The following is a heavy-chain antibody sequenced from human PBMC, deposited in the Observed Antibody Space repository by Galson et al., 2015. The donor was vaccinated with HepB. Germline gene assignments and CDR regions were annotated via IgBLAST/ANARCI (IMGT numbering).Heavy chain of an antibody. D-gene: IGHD6-19*01. J-gene: IGHJ3*02. CDR2: IFPMFGTT. CDR3: ARVGYASAWYQAAGSFDI. Sequence: SVKVSCKASGGTFSSYAIAWVRQAPRQGLEWMGGIFPMFGTTNYAQKFQGRVTMTADESRSTVYVELSSLRSEDSAVYYCARVGYASAWYQAAGSFDIWGQGTMVTVSS. V-gene: IGHV1-69*13. CDR1: GGTFSSYA.